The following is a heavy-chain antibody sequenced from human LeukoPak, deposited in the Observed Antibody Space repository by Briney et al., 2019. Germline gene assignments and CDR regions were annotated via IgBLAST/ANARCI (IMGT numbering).Heavy chain of an antibody. J-gene: IGHJ6*03. V-gene: IGHV3-7*01. Sequence: GGSLTLSCAASEFSFSTYWMSWVRQAPGKGLEWVANIKEYGTEKYYVGSVKGRFTISRDNAKKSLYLQMNSLRDDDTAVYFCARSPAGDAWPPAYYMDVWGKGTTVTVS. D-gene: IGHD3-10*01. CDR2: IKEYGTEK. CDR1: EFSFSTYW. CDR3: ARSPAGDAWPPAYYMDV.